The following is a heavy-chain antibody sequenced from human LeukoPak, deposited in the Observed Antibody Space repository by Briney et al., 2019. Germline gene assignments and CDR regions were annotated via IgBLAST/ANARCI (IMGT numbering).Heavy chain of an antibody. CDR1: GFTFSSYG. CDR3: ARDQGIAVKAFDI. D-gene: IGHD6-19*01. Sequence: GRSLRLSCAASGFTFSSYGMHWVRQAPGKGLEWVAVIWYDGSNKYYADSVKGRFTISRDNSKNTLYLQMNSLRAEDTAVYYCARDQGIAVKAFDIWGQGTMVTVSS. V-gene: IGHV3-33*01. J-gene: IGHJ3*02. CDR2: IWYDGSNK.